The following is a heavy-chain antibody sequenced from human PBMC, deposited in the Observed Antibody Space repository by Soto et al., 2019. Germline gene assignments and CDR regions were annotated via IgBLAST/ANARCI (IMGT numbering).Heavy chain of an antibody. J-gene: IGHJ4*02. CDR2: ISGSGGST. V-gene: IGHV3-23*01. CDR1: GFTFSSYA. CDR3: AKDLSYGSGSYFFDY. Sequence: EVQLLESGGGLVQPGGSLRLSCAASGFTFSSYAMSWVRQAPGKGLEWVSAISGSGGSTYYADSVRGRFTISRDNSKNTRYLQMNSLRAEDTAVYYCAKDLSYGSGSYFFDYWGQGTLVTVSS. D-gene: IGHD3-10*01.